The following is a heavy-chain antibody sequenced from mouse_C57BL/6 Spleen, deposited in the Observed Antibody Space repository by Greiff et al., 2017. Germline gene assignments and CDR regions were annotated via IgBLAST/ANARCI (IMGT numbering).Heavy chain of an antibody. Sequence: ESGPGLVKPSQSLSLTCYVTGYSITSGYYWNWIRQFPGNKLEWMGYISYDGSNNYNPSLKNRISITRDTSKNQFFLKLNSATTENTATYYCARSEYDAYFDYWGQGTPLTVSS. CDR2: ISYDGSN. J-gene: IGHJ2*01. CDR3: ARSEYDAYFDY. V-gene: IGHV3-6*01. D-gene: IGHD2-4*01. CDR1: GYSITSGYY.